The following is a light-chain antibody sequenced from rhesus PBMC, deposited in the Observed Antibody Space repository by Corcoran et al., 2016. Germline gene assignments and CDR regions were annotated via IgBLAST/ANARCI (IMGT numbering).Light chain of an antibody. Sequence: QVILTQSPATLSLSPGKRATLSCRASQSVSSYLAWYQQKPGSAPRLLIYGESSGATGIPERFSGSGSGTDFTLTISSLEPEDVGVYHCYQHSSGYSFGQGTKVGIK. CDR1: QSVSSY. CDR2: GES. CDR3: YQHSSGYS. J-gene: IGKJ2*01. V-gene: IGKV3-10*01.